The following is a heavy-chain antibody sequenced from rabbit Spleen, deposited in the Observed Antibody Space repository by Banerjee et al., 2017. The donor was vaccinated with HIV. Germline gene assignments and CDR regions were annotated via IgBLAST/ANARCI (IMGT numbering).Heavy chain of an antibody. J-gene: IGHJ6*01. V-gene: IGHV1S45*01. D-gene: IGHD8-1*01. CDR1: GFDFSITYW. Sequence: QEQLVESGGGLVQPEGSLTLTCKASGFDFSITYWICWVRQAPGKGLEWIVCIYTGSSVSTYYETWAKGRFTISKTSSTTVTLQMTSLTAADTATYFCARDAGTSFSTYGMDLWGPGTLVTVS. CDR2: IYTGSSVST. CDR3: ARDAGTSFSTYGMDL.